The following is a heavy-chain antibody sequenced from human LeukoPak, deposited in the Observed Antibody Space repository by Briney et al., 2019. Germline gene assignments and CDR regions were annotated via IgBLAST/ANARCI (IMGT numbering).Heavy chain of an antibody. CDR2: INPNSGGT. J-gene: IGHJ6*03. CDR3: ARDPVDTDMVSYYYYHMAV. V-gene: IGHV1-2*02. D-gene: IGHD5-18*01. CDR1: VYTVTVYY. Sequence: ASVKVSCKASVYTVTVYYMHWVRQSPGQGLEWMGWINPNSGGTNYAQKFQGRVTMTRDTSISTAYMELSRLRSDDTAVHYCARDPVDTDMVSYYYYHMAVWGKGTTVTVSS.